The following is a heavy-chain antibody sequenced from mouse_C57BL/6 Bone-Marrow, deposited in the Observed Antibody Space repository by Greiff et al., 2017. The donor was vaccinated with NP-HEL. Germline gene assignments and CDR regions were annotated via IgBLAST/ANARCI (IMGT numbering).Heavy chain of an antibody. CDR2: INPNNGGT. Sequence: EVQLQQSGPELVKPGASVKISCKASGYTFTDYYMNWVKQSHGKSLEWIGDINPNNGGTSYNQKFKGKATLTVDKSSSTAYMELRSLTSEDSAVYYCTRSTNCDYDGAIDFWGQGTSVTVSA. J-gene: IGHJ4*01. V-gene: IGHV1-26*01. D-gene: IGHD2-4*01. CDR3: TRSTNCDYDGAIDF. CDR1: GYTFTDYY.